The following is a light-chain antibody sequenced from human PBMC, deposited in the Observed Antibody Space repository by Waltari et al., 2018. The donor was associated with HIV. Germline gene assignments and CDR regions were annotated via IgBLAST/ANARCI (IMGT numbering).Light chain of an antibody. CDR3: SSYTSSSTPYV. J-gene: IGLJ1*01. Sequence: QSARTQPASVSGSPGQSITISCTGTSSDVGGSNYVSWYQQHPGKAPKLMIYDVSNRPSGVSNRFSGSNSGNTASLTISGLQAEDEADYYCSSYTSSSTPYVFGTGTKVTVL. CDR1: SSDVGGSNY. V-gene: IGLV2-14*03. CDR2: DVS.